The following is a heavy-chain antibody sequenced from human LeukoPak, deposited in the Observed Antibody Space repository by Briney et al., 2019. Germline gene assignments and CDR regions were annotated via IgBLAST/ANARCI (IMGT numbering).Heavy chain of an antibody. Sequence: PGGSLRLSCAASGFTFDDYGMNWVRQAPGKGLEWVSGINWKGGSTGYADSVKGRFTISRDNAKNTLYLQMNSLRPEDTAVYYCAKASNSPGSYYYYMDVWGKGTTVTVSS. D-gene: IGHD1-1*01. CDR2: INWKGGST. J-gene: IGHJ6*03. CDR1: GFTFDDYG. CDR3: AKASNSPGSYYYYMDV. V-gene: IGHV3-20*04.